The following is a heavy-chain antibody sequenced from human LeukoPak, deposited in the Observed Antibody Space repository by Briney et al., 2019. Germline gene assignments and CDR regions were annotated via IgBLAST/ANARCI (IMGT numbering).Heavy chain of an antibody. CDR1: GFTVSSNY. V-gene: IGHV3-53*01. D-gene: IGHD2-15*01. CDR3: ARDPDCSGGTCYFDY. Sequence: PGGSLRLSCAASGFTVSSNYMSWVCHAPAKGLELVSVIYSGSITNYADSVKGRFTISRDNSKNTLYLQMNRLRAEDTAVYYCARDPDCSGGTCYFDYWGQGTLVTVSS. CDR2: IYSGSIT. J-gene: IGHJ4*02.